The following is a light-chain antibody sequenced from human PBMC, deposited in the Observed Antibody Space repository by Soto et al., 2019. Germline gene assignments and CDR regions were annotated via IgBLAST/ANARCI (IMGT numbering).Light chain of an antibody. CDR2: SND. CDR1: SFNIGFNY. V-gene: IGLV1-47*02. Sequence: QSVLTQPPSASGTPGQTVTISCSGSSFNIGFNYVYWYQQLPGMAPKLLIHSNDERPAGVPDRFSVSKSGTSASLAISGLRSEDEAEYYCAAWDDSLSGGVFGPGTKLPVL. J-gene: IGLJ1*01. CDR3: AAWDDSLSGGV.